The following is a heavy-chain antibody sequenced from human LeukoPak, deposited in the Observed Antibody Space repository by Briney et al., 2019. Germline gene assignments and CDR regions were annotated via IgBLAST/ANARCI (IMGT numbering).Heavy chain of an antibody. CDR3: AKGTTYYYDSSGSEGFDY. CDR1: GFTFSSYA. J-gene: IGHJ4*02. CDR2: ISGSGGST. D-gene: IGHD3-22*01. V-gene: IGHV3-23*01. Sequence: PGGSLRLXCAASGFTFSSYAMSWVRQAPGKGLEWVSAISGSGGSTYYADSVKGRFTISRDNSKNTLYLQMNSLRAEDTAVYYCAKGTTYYYDSSGSEGFDYWGQGTLVTVSS.